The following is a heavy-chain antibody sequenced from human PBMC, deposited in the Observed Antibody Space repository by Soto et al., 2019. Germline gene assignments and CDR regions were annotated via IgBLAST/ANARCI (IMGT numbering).Heavy chain of an antibody. Sequence: PGGSLRLSCAASGFTVSSNYMSWVRQAPGKGLEWVSVIYSGGSTYYADSVKGRFTISRDNSKNTLYLQMNSLRAEDTAVYYCASIAVAASDAFDIRGQGTMVTVSS. CDR2: IYSGGST. D-gene: IGHD6-19*01. CDR3: ASIAVAASDAFDI. V-gene: IGHV3-53*01. J-gene: IGHJ3*02. CDR1: GFTVSSNY.